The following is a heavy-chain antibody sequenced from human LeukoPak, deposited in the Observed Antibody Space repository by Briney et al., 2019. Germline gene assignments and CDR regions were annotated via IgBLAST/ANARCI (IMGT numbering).Heavy chain of an antibody. CDR1: GYTFTSYG. J-gene: IGHJ4*02. V-gene: IGHV1-2*02. CDR3: ARHHCGGGSCYPIDY. CDR2: INANSGVT. Sequence: ASVTVSCKASGYTFTSYGISWVRQAPGQGLEWMGWINANSGVTKYAQKFQGRVTMTRDTSISTVYMEVSRLRSDDTALYYCARHHCGGGSCYPIDYWGQGTLVTVSS. D-gene: IGHD2-15*01.